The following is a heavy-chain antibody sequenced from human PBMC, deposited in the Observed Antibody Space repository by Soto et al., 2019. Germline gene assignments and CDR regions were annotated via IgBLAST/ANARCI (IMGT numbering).Heavy chain of an antibody. CDR2: ISSSYYI. Sequence: EVQLVESGGGLVKPGGSLRLSCAASGFTFSSYTMKWVRQAPGKGLEWVASISSSYYIKYADSVKGRFTISRDNAKNSLYRKMNWPAAEDTAVYYCARGDVVVLTATSNFDYWGQGTLVTVSS. J-gene: IGHJ4*02. CDR1: GFTFSSYT. D-gene: IGHD2-21*02. CDR3: ARGDVVVLTATSNFDY. V-gene: IGHV3-21*01.